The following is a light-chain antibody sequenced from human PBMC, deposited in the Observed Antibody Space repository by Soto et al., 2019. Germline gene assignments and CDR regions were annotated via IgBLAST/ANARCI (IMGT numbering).Light chain of an antibody. Sequence: EIVMTQSPATLSVSPRERATLSCRASQSVYSMLAWYQQKPGQAPRLLIYDASTRATGIPASFSGSGSGTEFTLTISSLQSQDFAVYYCQQYYKWPLTFGGGTKVEI. CDR2: DAS. CDR1: QSVYSM. J-gene: IGKJ4*01. CDR3: QQYYKWPLT. V-gene: IGKV3-15*01.